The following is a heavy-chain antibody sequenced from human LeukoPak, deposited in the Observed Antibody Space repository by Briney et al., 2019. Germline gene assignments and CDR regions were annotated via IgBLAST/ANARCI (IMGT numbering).Heavy chain of an antibody. CDR3: ASTGYSSSHYYYYYGMDV. Sequence: GASVKVSCKASGGTFSSYAISWVRQAPGQGLEWMGGIIPIFGTANYAQKFQGRVTITADESTSTAYMELSSLRSEDTAVCYCASTGYSSSHYYYYYGMDVWGQGTTVTVSS. J-gene: IGHJ6*02. D-gene: IGHD6-13*01. V-gene: IGHV1-69*01. CDR2: IIPIFGTA. CDR1: GGTFSSYA.